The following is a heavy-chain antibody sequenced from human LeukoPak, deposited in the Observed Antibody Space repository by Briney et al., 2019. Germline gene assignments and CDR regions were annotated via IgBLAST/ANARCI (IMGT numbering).Heavy chain of an antibody. J-gene: IGHJ3*02. Sequence: ASVKVSCKASGYTFTGYYMHWVRQAPGQGLEWMGWISAYNGSTNYAQKLQGRVTMTTDTSTSTAYMELRSLRSDDTAVYYCARRLHQDGYNSGSDAFDIWGQGTMVTVSS. D-gene: IGHD5-12*01. CDR1: GYTFTGYY. V-gene: IGHV1-18*04. CDR3: ARRLHQDGYNSGSDAFDI. CDR2: ISAYNGST.